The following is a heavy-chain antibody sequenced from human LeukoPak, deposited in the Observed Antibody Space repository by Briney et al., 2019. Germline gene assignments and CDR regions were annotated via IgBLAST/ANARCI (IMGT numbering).Heavy chain of an antibody. CDR3: ARGSGYGDSPGLH. CDR2: LNPNSGGS. CDR1: GYSITDYY. V-gene: IGHV1-2*06. Sequence: ASVMVSCKASGYSITDYYMYGVRQAPGQWLEWMGRLNPNSGGSNYAQEFQGRVTMTRDTSISTAYMELNRLRSDDTAVYYCARGSGYGDSPGLHWGQGTLVTVSS. J-gene: IGHJ4*02. D-gene: IGHD4-17*01.